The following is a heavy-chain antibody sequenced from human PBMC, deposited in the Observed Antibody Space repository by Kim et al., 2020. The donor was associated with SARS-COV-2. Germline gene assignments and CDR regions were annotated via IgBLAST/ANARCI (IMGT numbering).Heavy chain of an antibody. D-gene: IGHD6-13*01. J-gene: IGHJ6*02. CDR1: GFTFSNYP. CDR2: ISTSASTI. V-gene: IGHV3-48*01. Sequence: GGSLRLSCAASGFTFSNYPMNWVRQAPGKGLEWVSYISTSASTIYYADSVKGRFIISRDNAKNSLYLQLSSLRAEDTAVYYCAYSSRCGDYIYAVDVWGQGTTVTVSS. CDR3: AYSSRCGDYIYAVDV.